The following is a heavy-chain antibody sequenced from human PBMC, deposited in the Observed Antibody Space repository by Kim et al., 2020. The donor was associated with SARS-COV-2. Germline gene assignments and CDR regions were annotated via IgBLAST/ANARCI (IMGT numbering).Heavy chain of an antibody. Sequence: GGSLILSCAASGFTFSRYAMSWVRQAPGKGLDWVSAISGSGGSTYYADSVKGRFTISRDNSKNTLYLQMNSLRAEDTAVYYCAKDSGNDYGDQLDSWGQGTLVTVSS. CDR3: AKDSGNDYGDQLDS. CDR1: GFTFSRYA. J-gene: IGHJ5*01. D-gene: IGHD4-17*01. CDR2: ISGSGGST. V-gene: IGHV3-23*01.